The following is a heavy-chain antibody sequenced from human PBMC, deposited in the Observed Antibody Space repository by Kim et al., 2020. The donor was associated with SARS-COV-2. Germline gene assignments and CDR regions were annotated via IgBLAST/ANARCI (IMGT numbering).Heavy chain of an antibody. V-gene: IGHV3-48*03. CDR3: ARISYPYYYYYMDV. D-gene: IGHD3-16*02. Sequence: ADSLKGRFTISRDNDRNSLYLQVNSLRDEDTAVYYCARISYPYYYYYMDVWGKGTTVTVSS. J-gene: IGHJ6*03.